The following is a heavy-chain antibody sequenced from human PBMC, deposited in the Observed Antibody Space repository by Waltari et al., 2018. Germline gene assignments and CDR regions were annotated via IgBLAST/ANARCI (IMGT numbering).Heavy chain of an antibody. CDR1: EFTFNNYG. J-gene: IGHJ4*02. CDR3: ARERVLRFLEWIFDY. CDR2: ISYDGRKK. Sequence: QVHLLESGGGVVQPGRSLRLSCAASEFTFNNYGIHWVRQAPVKWLEWVAFISYDGRKKYYDDSVKGRFTSSSNNDKNTLFLQMNSLRAEDTAVYYCARERVLRFLEWIFDYWGQGTLVTVSS. V-gene: IGHV3-30*03. D-gene: IGHD3-3*01.